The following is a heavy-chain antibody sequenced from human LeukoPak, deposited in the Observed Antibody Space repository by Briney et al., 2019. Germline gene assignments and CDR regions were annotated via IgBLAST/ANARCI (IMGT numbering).Heavy chain of an antibody. Sequence: GGSLRLSCAASGFTFSSYSMNWVRQAPGKGLEWVSAISGSSSYVYYADSVKGRFTISRDNAKNSLYLQMNSLRAEDTAVYYCATDIVVVVAANDPYGMDVWGQGTTVTVSS. V-gene: IGHV3-21*01. CDR2: ISGSSSYV. J-gene: IGHJ6*02. CDR1: GFTFSSYS. D-gene: IGHD2-15*01. CDR3: ATDIVVVVAANDPYGMDV.